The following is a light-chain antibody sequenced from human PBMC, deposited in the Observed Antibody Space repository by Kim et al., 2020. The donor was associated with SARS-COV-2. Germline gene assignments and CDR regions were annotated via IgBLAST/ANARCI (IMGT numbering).Light chain of an antibody. CDR1: ALPKQY. CDR2: KDS. V-gene: IGLV3-25*03. Sequence: SYELTHPPSVSVSPGQTARITCSGDALPKQYAYWYQQKPGQAPVLVIYKDSERPSGIPERFSGSSSGTTVTLTISGVQAEDEADYYCQSADSSGTYRVFGGGTQLTVL. J-gene: IGLJ3*02. CDR3: QSADSSGTYRV.